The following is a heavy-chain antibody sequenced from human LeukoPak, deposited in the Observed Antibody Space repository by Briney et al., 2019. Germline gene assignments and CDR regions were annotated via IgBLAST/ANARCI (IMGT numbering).Heavy chain of an antibody. Sequence: PSETLSLTCTVSGGSISSGGYYWSWLRQHPGRGLEWIGYIYYSGSTYYNPSLKSRVTISVDTSKNQCSLKLSSVTAADTAVYYCARDMGYGDYVHGHNWFDPWGQGTLVTVSS. J-gene: IGHJ5*02. D-gene: IGHD4-17*01. CDR1: GGSISSGGYY. V-gene: IGHV4-31*03. CDR3: ARDMGYGDYVHGHNWFDP. CDR2: IYYSGST.